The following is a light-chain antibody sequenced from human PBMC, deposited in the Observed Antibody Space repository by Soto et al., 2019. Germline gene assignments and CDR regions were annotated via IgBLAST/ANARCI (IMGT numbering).Light chain of an antibody. V-gene: IGLV1-36*01. CDR2: YDD. CDR1: SSNIGNNA. J-gene: IGLJ1*01. Sequence: QSVLTQPPSVSEAPRQRVTISCSGSSSNIGNNAVNWYQQLPGKAPKLLIYYDDLLPSGVSDRFSGSKSGTSASLAISGLQSEDEADYYCAAWDDSLNGLAFGTGTKVTV. CDR3: AAWDDSLNGLA.